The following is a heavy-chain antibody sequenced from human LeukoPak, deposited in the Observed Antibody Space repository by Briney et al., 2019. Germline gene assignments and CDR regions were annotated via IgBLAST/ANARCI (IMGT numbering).Heavy chain of an antibody. CDR2: NSRSGGYI. CDR1: GFTFSSYS. Sequence: GGSLRLSCAASGFTFSSYSMNWVRQAPGKGLEWVSSNSRSGGYIYYADSVKGRFTISRDNSKNTLYLQMNSLRAEDTAVYYCAKGDYSTPFDYWGQGTLVTVSS. J-gene: IGHJ4*02. D-gene: IGHD4-11*01. V-gene: IGHV3-21*01. CDR3: AKGDYSTPFDY.